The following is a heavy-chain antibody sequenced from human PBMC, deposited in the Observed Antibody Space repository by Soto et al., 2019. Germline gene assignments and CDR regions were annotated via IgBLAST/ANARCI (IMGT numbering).Heavy chain of an antibody. CDR3: ASILDLGYCSSTSCHTLGAFDI. CDR1: GGTFSSYA. Sequence: SVKVSCKASGGTFSSYAISWVRQAPGQGLEWMGGIIPIFGTANYAQKFQGRVTITADESTSTAYMELSSLRSEDTAVYYCASILDLGYCSSTSCHTLGAFDIWGQGTMVTVSS. J-gene: IGHJ3*02. D-gene: IGHD2-2*01. CDR2: IIPIFGTA. V-gene: IGHV1-69*13.